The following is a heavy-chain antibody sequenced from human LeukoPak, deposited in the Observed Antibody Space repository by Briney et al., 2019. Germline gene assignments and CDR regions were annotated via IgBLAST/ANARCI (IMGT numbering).Heavy chain of an antibody. D-gene: IGHD3-10*01. Sequence: GGSLRLSCAASGFTFSSCAMHWVRQAPGKGLEWVAVISYDGSNKYYADSVKGRFTISRENSKNTLYLQMNSLRGEDTAVYYCARDRWFGNLLYYYGMDVWGQGTTVTVSS. CDR2: ISYDGSNK. V-gene: IGHV3-30*04. CDR1: GFTFSSCA. J-gene: IGHJ6*02. CDR3: ARDRWFGNLLYYYGMDV.